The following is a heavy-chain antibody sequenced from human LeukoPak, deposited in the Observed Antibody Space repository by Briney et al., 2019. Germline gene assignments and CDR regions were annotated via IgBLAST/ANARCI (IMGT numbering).Heavy chain of an antibody. D-gene: IGHD6-13*01. CDR3: ARDGTSSSGWYGTSYYYYYMDV. CDR1: GFMFSSYW. CDR2: INRDDSTT. V-gene: IGHV3-74*01. J-gene: IGHJ6*03. Sequence: PGGSLRLSCAASGFMFSSYWMHWVRQAPGKGLVWVSRINRDDSTTTYADSVKGRFTISRDNAKNTLYLQMNSLRAEDTAVYYCARDGTSSSGWYGTSYYYYYMDVWGTGTSVTASS.